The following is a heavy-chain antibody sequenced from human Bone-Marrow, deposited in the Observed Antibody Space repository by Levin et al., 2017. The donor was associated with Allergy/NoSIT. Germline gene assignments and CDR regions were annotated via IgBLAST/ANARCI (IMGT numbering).Heavy chain of an antibody. Sequence: PGGSLRLSCAASGFTISSNYMSWVRQAPGKGLEWVSVIYSGGSTYYADSVKGRFTISRDNSKNTLYLQMNSLRAEDTAVYYCARHLAAGYYYGMDVWGQGTTVTVSS. CDR1: GFTISSNY. CDR3: ARHLAAGYYYGMDV. CDR2: IYSGGST. V-gene: IGHV3-53*01. J-gene: IGHJ6*02. D-gene: IGHD6-13*01.